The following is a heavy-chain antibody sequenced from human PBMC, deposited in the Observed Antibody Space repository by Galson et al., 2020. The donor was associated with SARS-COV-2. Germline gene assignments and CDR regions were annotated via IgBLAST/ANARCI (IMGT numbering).Heavy chain of an antibody. D-gene: IGHD6-6*01. J-gene: IGHJ3*02. CDR2: ISYDGSNK. CDR3: ARGPEYSSSADALDI. CDR1: GFTFSSYA. V-gene: IGHV3-30*01. Sequence: GGSLRLSCAASGFTFSSYAMHWVRQAPGKGLEWVAVISYDGSNKYYADSVKGRFTISRDNSKNTLYLQMNSLRAEDTAVYYCARGPEYSSSADALDIGGQGTMVTVSS.